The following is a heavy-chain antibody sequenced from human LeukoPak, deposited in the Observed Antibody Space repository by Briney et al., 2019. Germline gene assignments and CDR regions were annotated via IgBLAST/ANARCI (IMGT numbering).Heavy chain of an antibody. CDR2: MNPNSGNT. Sequence: ASVKVSCKASGYTFTSYDIHWVRQATGQGLEWMGWMNPNSGNTGYAQKFQGRVTMTRNTSISTAYMELSSLRSEDTAVYYCARGLDYYDFWSGYYTGDYWGQGTLVTVSS. CDR3: ARGLDYYDFWSGYYTGDY. V-gene: IGHV1-8*01. CDR1: GYTFTSYD. J-gene: IGHJ4*02. D-gene: IGHD3-3*01.